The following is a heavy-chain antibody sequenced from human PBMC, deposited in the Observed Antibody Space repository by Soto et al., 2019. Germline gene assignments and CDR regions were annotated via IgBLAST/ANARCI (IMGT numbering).Heavy chain of an antibody. Sequence: EVQLVESGGGLVKPGGSLRLSCAASGFTFSSYSMNWVRQAPGKGLEWVSSISSSSSYIYYADSVKGRFTISRDNAKNSLYLQRNSLRAEDPAVYYWAREGGGDAFDIWGQGTMVTVSS. CDR3: AREGGGDAFDI. CDR1: GFTFSSYS. D-gene: IGHD3-16*01. J-gene: IGHJ3*02. V-gene: IGHV3-21*01. CDR2: ISSSSSYI.